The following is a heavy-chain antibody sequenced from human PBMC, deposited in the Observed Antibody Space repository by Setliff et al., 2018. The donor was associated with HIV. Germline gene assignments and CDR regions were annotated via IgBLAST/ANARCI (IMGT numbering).Heavy chain of an antibody. CDR1: GYSISSGYY. Sequence: PSETLSLTCTVSGYSISSGYYWGWIRLPPGKGLEWIGDIYHSGFTIYNPSLKSRVTLSLDTSKNQFSLKLSSVTAADTAMYFCVRRVSHGSQPSYFDYWGQGTRVTVS. CDR3: VRRVSHGSQPSYFDY. CDR2: IYHSGFT. V-gene: IGHV4-38-2*02. J-gene: IGHJ4*02. D-gene: IGHD3-10*01.